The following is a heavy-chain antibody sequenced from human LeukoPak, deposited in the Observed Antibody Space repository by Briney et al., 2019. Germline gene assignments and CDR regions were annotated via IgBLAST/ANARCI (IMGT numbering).Heavy chain of an antibody. Sequence: SETLSLTCTVSGGSISSYYWTWIRQPPGKGLEWIGYIYTSGSTNYNPSLKSRVTISVDTSKNQFSLKLSSVTAADTAVYYCVRQRTPSSSFDPWGQGTLVTVSS. CDR3: VRQRTPSSSFDP. V-gene: IGHV4-4*09. CDR1: GGSISSYY. CDR2: IYTSGST. J-gene: IGHJ5*02. D-gene: IGHD6-13*01.